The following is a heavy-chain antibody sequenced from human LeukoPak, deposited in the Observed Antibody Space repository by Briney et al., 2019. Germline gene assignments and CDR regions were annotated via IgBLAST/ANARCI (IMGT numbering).Heavy chain of an antibody. CDR3: ARYCTSTTCILRGFDY. J-gene: IGHJ4*02. D-gene: IGHD2-2*01. CDR1: GYSFTSGHY. CDR2: IYHTGSA. Sequence: SETLSLTCSVSGYSFTSGHYWGWIRPPPGKGLEWIANIYHTGSAHYSPSLKSRVTISVDTSKNPFSLKLSSVTAADTAVYYCARYCTSTTCILRGFDYWGQGTLVTVSS. V-gene: IGHV4-38-2*01.